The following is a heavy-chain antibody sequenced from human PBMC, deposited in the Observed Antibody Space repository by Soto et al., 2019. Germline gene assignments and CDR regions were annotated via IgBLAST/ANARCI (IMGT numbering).Heavy chain of an antibody. V-gene: IGHV1-69*01. CDR3: ARXGYYDSSGYYPSNWFDP. D-gene: IGHD3-22*01. CDR2: IIPIFGTA. CDR1: GGTFSSYA. Sequence: AVKVSCKASGGTFSSYAISWVRQAPGQGLEWMGGIIPIFGTANYAQKFQGRVTITADESTSTAYMELSSLRSEDTAVYYCARXGYYDSSGYYPSNWFDPWGQGTLVTVSS. J-gene: IGHJ5*02.